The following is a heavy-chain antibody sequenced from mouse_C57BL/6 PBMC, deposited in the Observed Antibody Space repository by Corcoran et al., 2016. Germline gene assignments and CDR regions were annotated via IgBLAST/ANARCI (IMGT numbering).Heavy chain of an antibody. D-gene: IGHD1-1*01. CDR3: AIEGFYYGPFAY. Sequence: QVQLQQPGAELVKPGASVTMSCKASGYTFTSYWITWVKQRPGQGLEWIGDIYPGSGSTNYNEKFKSKATLTVDTSSSTAYMQPSSLTSEDSAVYYWAIEGFYYGPFAYWGQGSLVTVSA. V-gene: IGHV1-55*01. CDR1: GYTFTSYW. CDR2: IYPGSGST. J-gene: IGHJ3*01.